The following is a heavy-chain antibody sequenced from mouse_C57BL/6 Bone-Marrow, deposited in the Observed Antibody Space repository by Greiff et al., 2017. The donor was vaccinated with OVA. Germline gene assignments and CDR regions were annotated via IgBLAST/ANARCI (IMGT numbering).Heavy chain of an antibody. CDR1: GYTFTSYD. CDR3: ARRDIIITTVVATDWYFDV. D-gene: IGHD1-1*01. V-gene: IGHV1-85*01. J-gene: IGHJ1*03. Sequence: VKLMESGPELVKPGASVKLSCKASGYTFTSYDINWVKQRPGQGLEWIGWIYPRDGSTKYNEKFKGKATLTVDTSSSTAYMELHSLTSEDSAVYFCARRDIIITTVVATDWYFDVWGTGTTVTVSS. CDR2: IYPRDGST.